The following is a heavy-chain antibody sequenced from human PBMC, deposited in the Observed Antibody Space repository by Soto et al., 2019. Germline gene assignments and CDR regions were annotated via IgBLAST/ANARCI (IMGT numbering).Heavy chain of an antibody. J-gene: IGHJ2*01. CDR3: ATCIAVADSGCYFDL. CDR1: GFTFSSYA. Sequence: QVQLVESGGGVVQPGRSLRLSCAASGFTFSSYAMHWVRQAPGKGLEWVAVISYDGSNKYYADSVKGRFTISRDNSKNTLYLQMNSLRAEDTAVYYCATCIAVADSGCYFDLCGRGTLVTVSS. D-gene: IGHD6-19*01. V-gene: IGHV3-30-3*01. CDR2: ISYDGSNK.